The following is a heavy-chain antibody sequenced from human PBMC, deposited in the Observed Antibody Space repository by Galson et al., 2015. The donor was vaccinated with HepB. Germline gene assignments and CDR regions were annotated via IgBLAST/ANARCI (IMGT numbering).Heavy chain of an antibody. CDR2: INPNSGGT. CDR1: GYTFTGYY. J-gene: IGHJ6*02. CDR3: ARAVRTPANYYYGMDV. D-gene: IGHD1/OR15-1a*01. V-gene: IGHV1-2*04. Sequence: SVKVSCKASGYTFTGYYMHWVRQAPGQGLEWMGWINPNSGGTNYAQKFQGWVTMTRDTSISTAYMELSRLRSDDTAVYYCARAVRTPANYYYGMDVWGQGTTVTVSS.